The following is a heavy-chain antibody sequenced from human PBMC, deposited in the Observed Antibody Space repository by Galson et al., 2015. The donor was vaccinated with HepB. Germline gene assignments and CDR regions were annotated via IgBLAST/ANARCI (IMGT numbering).Heavy chain of an antibody. CDR3: ARAPFIAAAGTRAFDI. J-gene: IGHJ3*02. CDR2: ISAYNGST. V-gene: IGHV1-18*01. CDR1: GYTFTSYG. D-gene: IGHD6-13*01. Sequence: SVKVSCKASGYTFTSYGISWVRQAPGQGLEWMGWISAYNGSTNYAQKLQGRVTMTTDTSTSTAYMELRSLGSDDTAVYYCARAPFIAAAGTRAFDIWGQGTMVTVSS.